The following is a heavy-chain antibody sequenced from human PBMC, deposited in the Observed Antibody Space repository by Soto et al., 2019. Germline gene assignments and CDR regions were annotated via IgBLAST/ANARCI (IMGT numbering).Heavy chain of an antibody. CDR2: INHSGST. D-gene: IGHD4-17*01. CDR3: ASGLTPVTTRFDY. CDR1: GGSFSGYY. Sequence: QVQLQQWGAGLLKPSETLSLTCAVYGGSFSGYYWSWIRQPPGKGLEWIGEINHSGSTNYNPSLKSRVTISVDTSKNQFSLKLSSVTAADTAVYYRASGLTPVTTRFDYWGQGTLGTVSP. J-gene: IGHJ4*02. V-gene: IGHV4-34*01.